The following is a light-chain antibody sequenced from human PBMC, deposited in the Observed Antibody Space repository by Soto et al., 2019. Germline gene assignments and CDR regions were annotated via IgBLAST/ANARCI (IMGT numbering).Light chain of an antibody. J-gene: IGKJ1*01. CDR3: QQYATSPRT. V-gene: IGKV3-20*01. CDR2: GAS. CDR1: QSVGNNY. Sequence: EIVLTQSPGTLSLSPGERATLSCRASQSVGNNYLAWYQQKAGQAPRLLIHGASSRATGIPDRFSGSGSGTDFTLTISRLEPEDFAVYYGQQYATSPRTFGQGTKVDIK.